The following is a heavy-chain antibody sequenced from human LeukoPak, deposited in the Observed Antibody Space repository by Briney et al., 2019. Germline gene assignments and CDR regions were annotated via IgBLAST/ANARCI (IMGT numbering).Heavy chain of an antibody. Sequence: GGSLRLSCRASGFSFTTYSMNWVRQAPGKGLQWVSSISTRSSHIYYTDSVKGRFTISRDNAKNSLYLQMTGLRVDDTAVYYCAREGAAVSGIMDYWGQGTLVTVSS. CDR2: ISTRSSHI. CDR1: GFSFTTYS. J-gene: IGHJ4*02. V-gene: IGHV3-21*06. CDR3: AREGAAVSGIMDY. D-gene: IGHD1-26*01.